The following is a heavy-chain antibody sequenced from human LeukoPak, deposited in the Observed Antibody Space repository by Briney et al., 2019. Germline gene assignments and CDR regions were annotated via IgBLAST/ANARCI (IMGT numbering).Heavy chain of an antibody. V-gene: IGHV4-59*12. CDR3: ASLNNDYLFDFEN. Sequence: SETLSLTCTVFGGSISSYYWSWIRQPPGKGLEWIGYIYYSGSTNYNPSLKSRVTISVDTSKNQFSLKLSSVTAADTAVYYCASLNNDYLFDFENWGQGTLVTVSS. CDR2: IYYSGST. J-gene: IGHJ4*02. D-gene: IGHD4-11*01. CDR1: GGSISSYY.